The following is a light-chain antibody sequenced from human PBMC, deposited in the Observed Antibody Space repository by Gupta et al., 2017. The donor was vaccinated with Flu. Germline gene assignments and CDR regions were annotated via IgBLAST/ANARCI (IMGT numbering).Light chain of an antibody. CDR1: QSVDSY. CDR2: EAS. CDR3: QQRSSWPRT. Sequence: EIVLTQSPATLSLSPGERATLSCRASQSVDSYLTWFQQKPGQAPRLLIYEASNRATGIPARFSGSGSGTDFTLTINSLEPEDFAVYYCQQRSSWPRTFGQGTKVEIK. V-gene: IGKV3-11*01. J-gene: IGKJ1*01.